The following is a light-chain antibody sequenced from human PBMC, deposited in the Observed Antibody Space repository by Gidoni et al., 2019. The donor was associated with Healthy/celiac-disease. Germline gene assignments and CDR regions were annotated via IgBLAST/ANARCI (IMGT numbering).Light chain of an antibody. CDR1: QSISSW. Sequence: DIQMTQSPSTLSASVGDRVTIPCRASQSISSWLAWYQQKPGKAPKLLIYKASSLESGVPSRFSGSGSGTEFTLTISSLQPDDFATYYCQQYNSYSPEWTFXXXTKVEIK. V-gene: IGKV1-5*03. CDR3: QQYNSYSPEWT. CDR2: KAS. J-gene: IGKJ1*01.